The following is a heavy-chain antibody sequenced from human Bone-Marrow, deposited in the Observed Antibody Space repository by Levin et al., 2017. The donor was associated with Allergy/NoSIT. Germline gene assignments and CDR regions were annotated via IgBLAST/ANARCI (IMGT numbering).Heavy chain of an antibody. CDR3: AKGSLGGGNSPFEH. Sequence: GGSLRLSCAASRFTFTNSGMNWVRQAPGKGLEWVSYISVGGDTTFYAASVKGRFTISRDNSKNTLFLQMNSLRAEDTAVYYCAKGSLGGGNSPFEHWGQGTLVTVSS. CDR1: RFTFTNSG. V-gene: IGHV3-23*01. D-gene: IGHD4-23*01. J-gene: IGHJ4*02. CDR2: ISVGGDTT.